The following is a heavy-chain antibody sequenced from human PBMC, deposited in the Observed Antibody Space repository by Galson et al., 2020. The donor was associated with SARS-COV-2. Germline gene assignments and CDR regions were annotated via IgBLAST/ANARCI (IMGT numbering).Heavy chain of an antibody. CDR1: GSRFTSQG. J-gene: IGHJ5*02. V-gene: IGHV1-18*01. CDR3: ATDRGPGPIAGRPHH. D-gene: IGHD6-6*01. Sequence: ASVKVSCKASGSRFTSQGVSWVRQAPGQGLEWMGWVNCYTGKTYFAQNLQGRVTMTTDTSTTTAYMELRTLTSDDTAVYYCATDRGPGPIAGRPHHWGQGTLVTVSS. CDR2: VNCYTGKT.